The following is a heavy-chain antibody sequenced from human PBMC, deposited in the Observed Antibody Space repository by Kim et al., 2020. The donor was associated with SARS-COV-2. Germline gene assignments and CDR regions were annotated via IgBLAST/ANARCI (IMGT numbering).Heavy chain of an antibody. J-gene: IGHJ4*02. V-gene: IGHV4-34*01. Sequence: PSLKSRVTISVGTSKNQFSLKLSSVTAADTAVYYCARGGECSGGSCYPDYWGQGTLVTVSS. CDR3: ARGGECSGGSCYPDY. D-gene: IGHD2-15*01.